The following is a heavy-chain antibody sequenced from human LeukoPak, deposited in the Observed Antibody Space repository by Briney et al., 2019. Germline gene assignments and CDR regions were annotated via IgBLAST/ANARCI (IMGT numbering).Heavy chain of an antibody. D-gene: IGHD2-15*01. CDR1: GGTFSSYA. V-gene: IGHV1-69*04. J-gene: IGHJ4*02. CDR3: ATNKVVVAAWDYFDY. Sequence: SVKVSCKASGGTFSSYAISWVRQAPGQGLEWMGRIIPILGIANYAQKFQGRVTITADKSTSTAYMELSSLRSEDTAVYYCATNKVVVAAWDYFDYWGQGTLVTVSS. CDR2: IIPILGIA.